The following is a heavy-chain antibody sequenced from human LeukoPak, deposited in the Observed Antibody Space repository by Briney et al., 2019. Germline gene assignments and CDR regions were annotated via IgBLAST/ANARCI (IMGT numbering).Heavy chain of an antibody. D-gene: IGHD3-10*01. CDR2: IIPILGIA. J-gene: IGHJ4*02. CDR1: GGTFSSYA. Sequence: GASVTVSCKASGGTFSSYAISWVRQAPGQGLEWMGRIIPILGIANYAQKFQGRVTITADKSTSTAYMELSSLRSEHTAVYHCARDPGITTVRGVTTYWSQATLLTVSS. CDR3: ARDPGITTVRGVTTY. V-gene: IGHV1-69*04.